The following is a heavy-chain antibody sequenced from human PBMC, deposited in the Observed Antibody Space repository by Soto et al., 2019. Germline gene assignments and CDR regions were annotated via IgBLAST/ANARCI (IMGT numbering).Heavy chain of an antibody. CDR2: IYPADSDT. V-gene: IGHV5-51*01. CDR1: GYSFTSYW. Sequence: EVQLVQSGAEVKKPGESLKISCKGSGYSFTSYWIGWVRQMPGKGLECMGIIYPADSDTRYGPSFQGQVTISVDKSISTAYLQWSSLKGSDTAMYYCAKYSGSYHSNFDYWGQGTLVTVSS. D-gene: IGHD1-26*01. J-gene: IGHJ4*02. CDR3: AKYSGSYHSNFDY.